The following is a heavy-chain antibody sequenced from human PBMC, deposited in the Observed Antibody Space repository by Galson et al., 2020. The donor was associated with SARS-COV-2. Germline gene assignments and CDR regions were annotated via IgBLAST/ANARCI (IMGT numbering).Heavy chain of an antibody. CDR3: ARDLLMVNPYYYYYGMDV. CDR1: GFTFSSYA. J-gene: IGHJ6*02. D-gene: IGHD2-8*01. CDR2: ISYDGSNK. Sequence: PGGSLRLSCAASGFTFSSYAMHWVRQAPGKGLEWVAVISYDGSNKYYADSVKGRFTISRDNSKNTLYLQMNSLRVEDTAVYYCARDLLMVNPYYYYYGMDVWGQGTTVTVSS. V-gene: IGHV3-30-3*01.